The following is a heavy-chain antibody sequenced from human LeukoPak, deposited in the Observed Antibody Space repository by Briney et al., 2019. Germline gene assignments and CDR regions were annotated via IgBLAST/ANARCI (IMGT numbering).Heavy chain of an antibody. CDR1: GGSISSSNW. Sequence: SGTLSLTCAVSGGSISSSNWWGWVRQPPGKGLEWIGEIYHSGSTNYNPSLKSRVTISVDKSKNQFSLKLSSVTAADTAVYYCSKRVQYGDYAFDIWGQGTMVTVSS. V-gene: IGHV4-4*02. D-gene: IGHD4-17*01. J-gene: IGHJ3*02. CDR2: IYHSGST. CDR3: SKRVQYGDYAFDI.